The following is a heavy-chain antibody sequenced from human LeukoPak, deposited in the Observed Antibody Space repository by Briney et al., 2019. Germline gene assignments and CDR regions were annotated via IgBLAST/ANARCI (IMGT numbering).Heavy chain of an antibody. CDR2: ISSSSSYI. CDR3: ARVPCSSTSCGYAFDI. D-gene: IGHD2-2*01. CDR1: GFTFSSYS. J-gene: IGHJ3*02. Sequence: KTGGSLRLSCAASGFTFSSYSMNWVRQAPGKGLEWVSSISSSSSYIYYADLVKGRFTISRDNAKNSLYLQMNSLRAEDTAVYYCARVPCSSTSCGYAFDIWGQGTMVAVSS. V-gene: IGHV3-21*01.